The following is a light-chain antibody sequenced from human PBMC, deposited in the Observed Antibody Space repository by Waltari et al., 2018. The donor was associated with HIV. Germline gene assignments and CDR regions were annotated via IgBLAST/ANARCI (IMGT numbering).Light chain of an antibody. V-gene: IGLV3-1*01. CDR2: QDD. CDR3: QAWDSSTGVV. J-gene: IGLJ2*01. Sequence: SYEVTQPPSVSVSPGQTASITCSGDKLGDKYVHWNQQKPGQSPVVVMYQDDKRPSGIPERFSGSNSGNTATLTISGTQAMDEADYYCQAWDSSTGVVFGGGTKLTVL. CDR1: KLGDKY.